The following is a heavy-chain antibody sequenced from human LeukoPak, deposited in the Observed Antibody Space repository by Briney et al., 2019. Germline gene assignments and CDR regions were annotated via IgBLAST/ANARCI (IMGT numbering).Heavy chain of an antibody. V-gene: IGHV3-7*03. CDR3: AKTRPLDSSSWSHGDC. CDR2: IKQDGSEK. Sequence: PGGSLRLSCAASGFTFSSYWMSWVRQAPGKGLEWVANIKQDGSEKYYVDSVKSRFTISRDNAKNTLYLQMNSLRAEDTAVFYCAKTRPLDSSSWSHGDCWGQGTLVTVSS. J-gene: IGHJ4*02. CDR1: GFTFSSYW. D-gene: IGHD6-13*01.